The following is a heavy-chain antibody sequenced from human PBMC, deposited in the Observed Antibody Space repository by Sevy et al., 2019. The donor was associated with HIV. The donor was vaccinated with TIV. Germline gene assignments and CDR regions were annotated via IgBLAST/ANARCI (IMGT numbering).Heavy chain of an antibody. CDR2: IKRKSDGGTS. CDR1: GFTFSNAW. J-gene: IGHJ4*02. Sequence: GGSLRLSCAASGFTFSNAWMTWVRQAPGKGLEWVGRIKRKSDGGTSDNAAPVQGRFTFSRDDSTNTVYLQMNSLRADDTGVYYCATGVYITGTSDYWGQGTLVTVSS. CDR3: ATGVYITGTSDY. V-gene: IGHV3-15*05. D-gene: IGHD1-20*01.